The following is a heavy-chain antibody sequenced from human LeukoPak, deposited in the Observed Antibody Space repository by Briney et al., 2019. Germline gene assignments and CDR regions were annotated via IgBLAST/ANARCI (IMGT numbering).Heavy chain of an antibody. D-gene: IGHD3-22*01. V-gene: IGHV1-2*02. CDR1: GYTLTGYY. CDR3: ARALYYYDSSGYATNPYYMDV. CDR2: INPNSGGT. Sequence: ASVKVSCKASGYTLTGYYMHWVRQAPGQGLEWMGWINPNSGGTNYAQKLQGRVTMTTDTSTSTAYMELRSLRSDDTAVYYCARALYYYDSSGYATNPYYMDVWGKGTTVTVSS. J-gene: IGHJ6*03.